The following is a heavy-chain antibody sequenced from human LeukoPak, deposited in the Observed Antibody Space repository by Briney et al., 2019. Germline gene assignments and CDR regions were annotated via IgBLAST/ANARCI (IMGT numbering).Heavy chain of an antibody. CDR2: IYHSGST. V-gene: IGHV4-4*02. D-gene: IGHD4-17*01. Sequence: SETLSLTCAVSGGPISSSNWGRWVRQPPGKGLEWIGEIYHSGSTNYNPSLKSRVTISVDKSKNQFSLKLSSVTAADTAVYYCARVNGSDYGDYADYWGQGTLVTVSS. CDR1: GGPISSSNW. J-gene: IGHJ4*02. CDR3: ARVNGSDYGDYADY.